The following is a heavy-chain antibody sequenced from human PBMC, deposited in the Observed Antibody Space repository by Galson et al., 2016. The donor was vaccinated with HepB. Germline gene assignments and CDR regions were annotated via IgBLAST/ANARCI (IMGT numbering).Heavy chain of an antibody. CDR3: ARAQVGEIAAAGTWFDY. CDR1: GGSISSRSYY. V-gene: IGHV4-39*01. D-gene: IGHD6-13*01. Sequence: ETLSLTCTVSGGSISSRSYYWGWIRQPPGKGLAWIGSIYYSGSTYYNPSLKSRVTISVDTSKNQFSLKLSSVTAADTAVYYCARAQVGEIAAAGTWFDYWGQGTLVTVSS. J-gene: IGHJ4*02. CDR2: IYYSGST.